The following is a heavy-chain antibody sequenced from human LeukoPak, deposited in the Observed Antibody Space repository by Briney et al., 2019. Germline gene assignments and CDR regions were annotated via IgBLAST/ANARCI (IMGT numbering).Heavy chain of an antibody. CDR2: TYSGGNT. CDR3: ARVAGERYCTNGVCEYFDY. J-gene: IGHJ4*02. D-gene: IGHD2-8*01. Sequence: GGSLRLSCAASGFTVSSNYMTWVRQAPGRGLEWVSLTYSGGNTDYADSVKGRFSVSRDNSKNTLYLQMNSLRAEDTAVYYCARVAGERYCTNGVCEYFDYWGQGTLVTVSS. V-gene: IGHV3-66*01. CDR1: GFTVSSNY.